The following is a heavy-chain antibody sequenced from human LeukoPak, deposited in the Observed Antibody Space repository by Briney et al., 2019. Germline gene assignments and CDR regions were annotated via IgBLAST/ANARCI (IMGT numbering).Heavy chain of an antibody. D-gene: IGHD2-2*01. V-gene: IGHV5-51*01. Sequence: GESLKISCKGSGYSFTSYWIGWVRQMPGKGLEWMGIIYPGDSDTRYSPSFQGQVTISADKSISTAYLQWSSLKASHTAMYYCAKIDRTYCSRSSCYALDYWGQGTLLTVSS. J-gene: IGHJ4*02. CDR2: IYPGDSDT. CDR1: GYSFTSYW. CDR3: AKIDRTYCSRSSCYALDY.